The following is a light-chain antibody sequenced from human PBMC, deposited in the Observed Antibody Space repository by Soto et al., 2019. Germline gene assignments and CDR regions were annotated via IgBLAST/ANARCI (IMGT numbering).Light chain of an antibody. CDR2: HDD. J-gene: IGLJ3*02. CDR3: VAWDDSLNGWV. Sequence: QSVLTQPPSVSEAPRQRVTISCSGSSSNIGNNAVIWYQQLPGKAPKLLIYHDDLLPSGVSDRFSGSKSGTSASLAISGLQSEDEADYYCVAWDDSLNGWVFGGGTKVTVL. CDR1: SSNIGNNA. V-gene: IGLV1-36*01.